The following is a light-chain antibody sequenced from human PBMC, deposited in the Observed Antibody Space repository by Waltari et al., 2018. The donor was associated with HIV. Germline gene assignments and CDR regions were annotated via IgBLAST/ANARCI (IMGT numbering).Light chain of an antibody. CDR3: HQYSRTPYT. J-gene: IGKJ2*01. CDR2: WAS. CDR1: QRLLYSSTNKHY. V-gene: IGKV4-1*01. Sequence: DIVMTQSPDSLAVSLGGRATLNCTSSQRLLYSSTNKHYLAWYQQRPGQPPKLLIHWASTRDSGVPDRFSGSGSGTDFTLTISSLQAEDVAVYYCHQYSRTPYTFGQGTKLEIK.